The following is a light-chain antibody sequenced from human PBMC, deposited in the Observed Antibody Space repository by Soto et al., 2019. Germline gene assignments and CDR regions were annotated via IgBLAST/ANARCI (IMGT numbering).Light chain of an antibody. V-gene: IGKV3-11*01. CDR2: DAS. CDR3: QQRSNWPPWT. CDR1: QSVSSY. Sequence: IVLTQSPATLSXXXXXXXTXXXRASQSVSSYLAWYQQKPGQAPRLLIYDASNRATGIPARFSGSGSGTDFTLTIRSLEPEDFAVYYCQQRSNWPPWTFGQGTKVDIK. J-gene: IGKJ1*01.